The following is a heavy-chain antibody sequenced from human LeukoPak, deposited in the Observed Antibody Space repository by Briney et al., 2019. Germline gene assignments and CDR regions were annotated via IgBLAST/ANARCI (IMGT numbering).Heavy chain of an antibody. CDR3: TRDLSGYSGYGFFDY. J-gene: IGHJ4*02. CDR2: IRSKAYGGTT. CDR1: GFTFGDYA. V-gene: IGHV3-49*04. D-gene: IGHD5-12*01. Sequence: GGSLRLSCTASGFTFGDYAMSWVRQAPGKGLEWVGFIRSKAYGGTTEYAASVKGRFTISSDDSKSIAYLQMNSLKTEDTAVYYCTRDLSGYSGYGFFDYWGQGTLVTVSS.